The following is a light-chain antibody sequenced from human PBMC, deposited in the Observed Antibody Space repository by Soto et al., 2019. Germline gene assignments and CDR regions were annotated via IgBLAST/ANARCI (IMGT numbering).Light chain of an antibody. CDR1: QSVNSN. V-gene: IGKV3-15*01. CDR3: QQYNNWLWT. J-gene: IGKJ1*01. CDR2: GAS. Sequence: EIVMTQSPATLSVSPGERATLSCRASQSVNSNLVWYQQKPGQAPRLLIYGASTRATGIPGRFSGSGYGTEFTLSISSLQSEDFAVYYCQQYNNWLWTFGQSTKVEIK.